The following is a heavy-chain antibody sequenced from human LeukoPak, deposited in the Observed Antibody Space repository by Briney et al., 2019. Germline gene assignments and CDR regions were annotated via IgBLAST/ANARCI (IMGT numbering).Heavy chain of an antibody. Sequence: PSETLSLTCTVSGGSISSGDYYWSWIRQPPGKGLEWIGYIYYSGSTYYNPSLKSRVTISVDTSKNQFSLKLSSVTAADTAVYYCARGVYDILTGFVVENAFDIWGQGTMVTVSS. J-gene: IGHJ3*02. D-gene: IGHD3-9*01. V-gene: IGHV4-30-4*08. CDR2: IYYSGST. CDR3: ARGVYDILTGFVVENAFDI. CDR1: GGSISSGDYY.